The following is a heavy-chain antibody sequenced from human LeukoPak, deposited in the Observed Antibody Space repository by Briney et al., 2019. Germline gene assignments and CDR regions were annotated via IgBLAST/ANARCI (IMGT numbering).Heavy chain of an antibody. CDR1: GYTFTGYY. V-gene: IGHV1-2*02. D-gene: IGHD1-26*01. CDR2: INPNSGDT. Sequence: ASVKVSCKASGYTFTGYYMHWVRQAPGQGFEWMGWINPNSGDTNYVQKLQGRVTMTRDTSISTAYMEVTSLTSDDTAVYYCARGSDSSIVGHTGNDYWGQGTLVTVSP. J-gene: IGHJ4*02. CDR3: ARGSDSSIVGHTGNDY.